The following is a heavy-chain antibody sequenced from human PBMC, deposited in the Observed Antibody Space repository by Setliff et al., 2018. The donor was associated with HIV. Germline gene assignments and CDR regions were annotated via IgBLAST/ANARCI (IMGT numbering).Heavy chain of an antibody. V-gene: IGHV1-69*02. J-gene: IGHJ4*02. CDR1: GGTFSSYT. D-gene: IGHD2-15*01. CDR3: ARLPQRSCCEFDY. Sequence: GASVKVSCKASGGTFSSYTNSWVRQAPGQGLELMGRIIPILGIANYAQKFQGRVTITADKSTSTAYTELSSLRSEDTAVYYCARLPQRSCCEFDYWGQGTLVTVSS. CDR2: IIPILGIA.